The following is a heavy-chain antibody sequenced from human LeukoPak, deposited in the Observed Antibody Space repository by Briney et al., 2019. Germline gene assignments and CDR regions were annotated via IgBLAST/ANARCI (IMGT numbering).Heavy chain of an antibody. J-gene: IGHJ4*02. CDR1: GFTFSTYW. Sequence: GGSLRLSCAASGFTFSTYWMSWVRQAPGKGLEWLANINGDGSQKYYVDPVKGRFTISRDNAKSSLYLQMDSLTAEDTAVYYCARDSSPRFSGYDWVYWGQGTLVTVSS. D-gene: IGHD5-12*01. CDR3: ARDSSPRFSGYDWVY. CDR2: INGDGSQK. V-gene: IGHV3-7*01.